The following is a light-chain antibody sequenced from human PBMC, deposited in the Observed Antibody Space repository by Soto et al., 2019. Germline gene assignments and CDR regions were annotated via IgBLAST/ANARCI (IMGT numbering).Light chain of an antibody. V-gene: IGKV3-20*01. CDR2: GAS. CDR3: QQYGSSLRT. Sequence: EIVLTQSPATLSLSPGDMATLSFSASQSVSSSSLAWYQQEPGQAPRLLIYGASSRATGIPDRFSGSGSGTDFTLTISRLEPEDFAVYYCQQYGSSLRTFGQGTKVDIK. CDR1: QSVSSSS. J-gene: IGKJ1*01.